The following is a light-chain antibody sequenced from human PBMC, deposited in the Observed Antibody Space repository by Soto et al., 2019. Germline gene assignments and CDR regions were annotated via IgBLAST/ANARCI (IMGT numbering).Light chain of an antibody. CDR3: QQSFSTPRT. V-gene: IGKV1-39*01. J-gene: IGKJ1*01. Sequence: DIQMTQSPSSLSASVGDRVTITCRASQNIDSYLNWYHQKPGKAPRLLIYAAFSLQSGVPSRFSGSGSGTDFTLTISSLQPEDFATYYCQQSFSTPRTFGQGTKVEIK. CDR2: AAF. CDR1: QNIDSY.